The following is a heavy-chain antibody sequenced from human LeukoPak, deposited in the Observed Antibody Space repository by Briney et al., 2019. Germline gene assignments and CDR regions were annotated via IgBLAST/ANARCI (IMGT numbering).Heavy chain of an antibody. CDR3: ARGSVFGVVIGVY. D-gene: IGHD3-3*01. CDR2: FYHSGST. Sequence: SETLSLTCAVSGGPITSNNWWSWVRQPPGKGLEWIGEFYHSGSTNYNPSLKSRVTTLVDKSKNQFSLRLSSVTAADTAVYYCARGSVFGVVIGVYWGQGTLVTVSS. V-gene: IGHV4-4*02. CDR1: GGPITSNNW. J-gene: IGHJ4*02.